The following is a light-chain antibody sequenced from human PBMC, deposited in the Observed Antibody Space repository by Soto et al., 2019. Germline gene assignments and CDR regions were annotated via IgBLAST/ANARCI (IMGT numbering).Light chain of an antibody. CDR2: GAS. Sequence: EIVMTQSPATLSVSPAERATLSCRASQSVSSNLAWYKQKPGQAPRPLIYGASTRATGIPARFSSSGAGTEFTLTISSLQSKDFEVYYCQQYNNWPITFGQGTRLEIK. J-gene: IGKJ5*01. CDR3: QQYNNWPIT. CDR1: QSVSSN. V-gene: IGKV3-15*01.